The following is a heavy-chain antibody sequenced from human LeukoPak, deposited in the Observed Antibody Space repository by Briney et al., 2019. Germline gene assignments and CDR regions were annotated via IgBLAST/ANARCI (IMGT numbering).Heavy chain of an antibody. J-gene: IGHJ5*02. D-gene: IGHD1-26*01. Sequence: SETLSLTCTVSGGSISSYYWSWIRQPPGKGLEWIGYIYYSGSTSYNPSLKSRVTISVDTSKNQFSLKLSSVTAADTAVYYCANLPRYSGSYGSWGQGTLVTVSS. CDR2: IYYSGST. CDR1: GGSISSYY. V-gene: IGHV4-59*08. CDR3: ANLPRYSGSYGS.